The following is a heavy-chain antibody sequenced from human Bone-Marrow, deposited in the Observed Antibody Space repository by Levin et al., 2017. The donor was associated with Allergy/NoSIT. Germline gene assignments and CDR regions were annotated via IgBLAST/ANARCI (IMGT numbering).Heavy chain of an antibody. V-gene: IGHV3-11*01. J-gene: IGHJ5*01. CDR1: GFTFSDYY. Sequence: MAGGSLRLSCAASGFTFSDYYMSWIRQAPGKGLECVSYISTNGTTIYSADSVKGRFTISRDNAKNSLYLQMNNLRADDTAVYFCARDLGPEVVRLDSWGHGTLVTVSS. D-gene: IGHD2-15*01. CDR2: ISTNGTTI. CDR3: ARDLGPEVVRLDS.